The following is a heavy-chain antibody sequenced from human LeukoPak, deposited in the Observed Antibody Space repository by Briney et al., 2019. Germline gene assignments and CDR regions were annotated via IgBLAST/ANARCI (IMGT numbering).Heavy chain of an antibody. CDR2: ISSSSSYI. J-gene: IGHJ4*02. CDR3: AREVAAAADFDY. V-gene: IGHV3-21*01. Sequence: GSLRLSCAASGFTFSSYSMNWVRQAPGKGLEWVSSISSSSSYIYYADSVKGRFTISRDNAKNSLYLQMNSLRAEDTAVYYCAREVAAAADFDYWGQGALVTVSS. D-gene: IGHD6-13*01. CDR1: GFTFSSYS.